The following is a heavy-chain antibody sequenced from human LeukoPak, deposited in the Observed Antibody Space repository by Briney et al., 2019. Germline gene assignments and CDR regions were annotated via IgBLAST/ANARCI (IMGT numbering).Heavy chain of an antibody. CDR1: GGSFSGYY. D-gene: IGHD2-15*01. CDR3: ARIPPRSYCSGGSCYRNAFDI. Sequence: SETLSLTCAVYGGSFSGYYWSWIRQPPGKGLEWTGEINHSGSTNYNPSLKSRVTISVDTSKNQFSLKLSSVTAADTAVYYCARIPPRSYCSGGSCYRNAFDIWGQGTMVTVSS. V-gene: IGHV4-34*01. CDR2: INHSGST. J-gene: IGHJ3*02.